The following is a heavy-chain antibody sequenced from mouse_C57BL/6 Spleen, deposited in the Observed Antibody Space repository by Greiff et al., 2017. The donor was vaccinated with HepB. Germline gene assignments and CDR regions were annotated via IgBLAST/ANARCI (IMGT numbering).Heavy chain of an antibody. J-gene: IGHJ4*01. D-gene: IGHD2-3*01. Sequence: VKLVESDAELVKPGASVKISCKVSGYTFTDHTIHWMKQRPEQGLEWIGYIYPRDGSTKYNEKFKGKATLTADKSSSTAYMQLNSLTSEDSAVYFCARRGGYYPYYAMDYWGQGTSVTVSS. CDR2: IYPRDGST. V-gene: IGHV1-78*01. CDR1: GYTFTDHT. CDR3: ARRGGYYPYYAMDY.